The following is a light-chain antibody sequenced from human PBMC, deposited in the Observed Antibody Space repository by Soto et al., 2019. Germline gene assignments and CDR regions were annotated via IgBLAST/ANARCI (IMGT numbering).Light chain of an antibody. Sequence: QSALAQPASVSGSPGQSITISCTGTSDDVGAYNSVSWYQQLPHKAPQVILYKGTQRHSGVSSRLSGSTSGNAASLTISGLQADDEADYFCCSSAPESTYVFGTGTKLTVL. CDR3: CSSAPESTYV. V-gene: IGLV2-23*01. CDR1: SDDVGAYNS. J-gene: IGLJ1*01. CDR2: KGT.